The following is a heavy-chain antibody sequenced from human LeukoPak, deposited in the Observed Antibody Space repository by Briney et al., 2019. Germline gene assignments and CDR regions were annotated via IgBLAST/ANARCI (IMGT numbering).Heavy chain of an antibody. CDR2: IYYRGST. J-gene: IGHJ3*02. CDR3: ARSPDAGTGNDYVWGSYRMDAFDI. Sequence: SETLSLTCTVSGGSISSYYWSWIRQPPGKGLEWIGYIYYRGSTNYNPSLKSRVTISVDTSKNQFSLKLSSVTAADTAVYYCARSPDAGTGNDYVWGSYRMDAFDIWGQGTMVTVSS. D-gene: IGHD3-16*02. CDR1: GGSISSYY. V-gene: IGHV4-59*08.